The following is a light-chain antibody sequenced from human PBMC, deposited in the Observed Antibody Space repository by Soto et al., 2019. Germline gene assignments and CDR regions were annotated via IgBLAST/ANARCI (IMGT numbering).Light chain of an antibody. CDR3: QQYNSYPWT. J-gene: IGKJ1*01. CDR2: KAS. CDR1: QSISSW. Sequence: DIQMTQSPSTLSASVGDRVTITCRASQSISSWLAWYQQKPGKAPKLLIYKASGLESGVPSRFSGRGSGTEFTLTISSLQPDDFATYYCQQYNSYPWTFGKGTKVEIK. V-gene: IGKV1-5*03.